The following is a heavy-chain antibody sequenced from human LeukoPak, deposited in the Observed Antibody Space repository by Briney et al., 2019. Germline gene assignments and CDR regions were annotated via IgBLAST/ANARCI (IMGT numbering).Heavy chain of an antibody. V-gene: IGHV4-38-2*02. Sequence: SETLSLTCTVSGYSIRSGYYWGWIRQPPGKGLEWIGDVYHNGATFDNPSLKGRLSISVDTSKNQFSLNLSSVTAADTAVYYCASRGHYTYYFDFWGQGTLVTVSS. CDR2: VYHNGAT. J-gene: IGHJ4*02. D-gene: IGHD3-3*01. CDR1: GYSIRSGYY. CDR3: ASRGHYTYYFDF.